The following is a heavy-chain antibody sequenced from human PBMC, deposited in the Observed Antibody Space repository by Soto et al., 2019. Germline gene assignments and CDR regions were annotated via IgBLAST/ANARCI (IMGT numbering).Heavy chain of an antibody. CDR1: GFTFSSYS. CDR3: ARPPYYYDSSGLGY. D-gene: IGHD3-22*01. J-gene: IGHJ4*02. Sequence: GGSLRLSFAASGFTFSSYSMNWVRQAPGKGLEWVSSISSSSSYIYYADSVKGRFTISRDNAKNSLYLQMNSLRAEDTAVYYCARPPYYYDSSGLGYWGQGTLVTVSS. V-gene: IGHV3-21*01. CDR2: ISSSSSYI.